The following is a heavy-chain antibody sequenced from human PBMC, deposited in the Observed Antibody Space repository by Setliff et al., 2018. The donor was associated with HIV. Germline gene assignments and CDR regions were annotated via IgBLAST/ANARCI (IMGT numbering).Heavy chain of an antibody. V-gene: IGHV4-38-2*02. Sequence: SETLSLTCTVSGYSISSGYYWGWIRQPPGKGLEWIGSIYHSGSTYYNPSLKSRVTISVDTSKNQFSLRLTSVTAADTAVYYCARQTSYDRGYSYCFDEWGHGTLVTVSS. CDR3: ARQTSYDRGYSYCFDE. CDR2: IYHSGST. D-gene: IGHD5-18*01. J-gene: IGHJ4*01. CDR1: GYSISSGYY.